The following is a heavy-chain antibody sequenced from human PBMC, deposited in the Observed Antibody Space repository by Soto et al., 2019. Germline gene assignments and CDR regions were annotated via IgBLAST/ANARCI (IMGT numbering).Heavy chain of an antibody. J-gene: IGHJ6*04. CDR2: INHSGST. Sequence: SETLSLTCAVYGGSFSGYYWSWIRQPPGKGLEWIGEINHSGSTNYNPSLKSRVTISVDTSKNQFSLKLSSVTAADTAVYYCARSPDTASTVLDVWGKGTTVTVSS. CDR3: ARSPDTASTVLDV. D-gene: IGHD2-2*02. V-gene: IGHV4-34*01. CDR1: GGSFSGYY.